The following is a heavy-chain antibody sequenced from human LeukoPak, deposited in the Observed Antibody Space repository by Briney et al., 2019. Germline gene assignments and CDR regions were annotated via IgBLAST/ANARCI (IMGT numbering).Heavy chain of an antibody. Sequence: PGGSLRLSCTASGFTSGDYAMSWFRQAPGKGLEWIGEINHSGSTNYNPSLRSRVTISVDMSKNRFSLRLRSVNAADTAVYFCARIISPYYTSGSYGSWGQGTLVTVSS. CDR3: ARIISPYYTSGSYGS. CDR1: GFTSGDYA. D-gene: IGHD3-10*01. J-gene: IGHJ5*02. V-gene: IGHV4-34*01. CDR2: INHSGST.